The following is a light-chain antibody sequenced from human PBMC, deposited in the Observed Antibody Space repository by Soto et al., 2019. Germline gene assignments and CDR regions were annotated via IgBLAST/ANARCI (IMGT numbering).Light chain of an antibody. CDR3: SSYTSTSTVV. Sequence: QSALTQPASVSGSPGQSITIACTETSSDVGGYNYVSWYQQHPGKAPKLMIYDVDNRPSGVSNRFSGSRSGNTASLTISGLQAEDEADYYCSSYTSTSTVVFGGGTKLTVL. V-gene: IGLV2-14*01. J-gene: IGLJ2*01. CDR1: SSDVGGYNY. CDR2: DVD.